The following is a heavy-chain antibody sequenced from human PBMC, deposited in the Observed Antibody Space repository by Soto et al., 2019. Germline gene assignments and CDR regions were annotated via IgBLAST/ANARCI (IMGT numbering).Heavy chain of an antibody. V-gene: IGHV1-46*03. CDR1: GYTFTSYY. CDR3: ARDHPNSGSYSEYFQH. J-gene: IGHJ1*01. CDR2: INPSGGST. D-gene: IGHD1-26*01. Sequence: ASVKGSCKASGYTFTSYYMHWVRQAPGQGLEWMGIINPSGGSTSYAQKFQGRVTMTRDTSTSTVYMELSSLRSEDTAVYYCARDHPNSGSYSEYFQHWGQGTLVTVS.